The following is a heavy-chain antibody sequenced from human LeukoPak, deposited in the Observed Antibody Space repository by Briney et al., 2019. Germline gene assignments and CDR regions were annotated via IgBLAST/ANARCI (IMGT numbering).Heavy chain of an antibody. CDR3: AYSLYSSGWSYFDY. J-gene: IGHJ4*02. CDR2: IRYDGSNK. CDR1: GFTFSSYG. Sequence: GGSLRLSCAASGFTFSSYGMHWVRQAPGKGLEWVAFIRYDGSNKYYADSVKGRFTISRDNSKNTLYLQMNSLRAEDTAVYYCAYSLYSSGWSYFDYWGQGTLVNVSS. D-gene: IGHD6-19*01. V-gene: IGHV3-30*02.